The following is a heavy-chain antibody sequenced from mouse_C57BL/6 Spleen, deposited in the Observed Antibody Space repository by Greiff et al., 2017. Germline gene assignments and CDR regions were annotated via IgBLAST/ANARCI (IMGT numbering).Heavy chain of an antibody. D-gene: IGHD1-3*01. V-gene: IGHV1-64*01. CDR2: IHPNSGST. J-gene: IGHJ4*01. CDR3: ARSPSDDAMDY. CDR1: GYTFTSYW. Sequence: VQLQQPGAELVKPGASVKLSCKASGYTFTSYWMHWVKQRPGQGLEWIGMIHPNSGSTNYNEKFKSKATLTVDKSSSTAYMQLSSLTSEDSAVYYCARSPSDDAMDYWGQGTSVTVSS.